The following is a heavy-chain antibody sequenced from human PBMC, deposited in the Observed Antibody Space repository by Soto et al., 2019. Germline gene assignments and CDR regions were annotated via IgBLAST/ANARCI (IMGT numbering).Heavy chain of an antibody. CDR1: VFIFSNFW. CDR2: IDTSGSSP. D-gene: IGHD3-9*01. Sequence: PGGSLRRSCEACVFIFSNFWMHCVRQVPVKGLVWVSRIDTSGSSPSYADSVKGRFTISRDKDKNTVSLQMNSPRAQDTGVYYCAKDIWYFHLWSQRCLVTVSS. CDR3: AKDIWYFHL. V-gene: IGHV3-74*01. J-gene: IGHJ5*02.